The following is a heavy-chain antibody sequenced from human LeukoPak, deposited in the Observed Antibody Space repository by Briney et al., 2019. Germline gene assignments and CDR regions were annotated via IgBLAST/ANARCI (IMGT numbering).Heavy chain of an antibody. CDR1: GFTFSSYA. J-gene: IGHJ3*02. V-gene: IGHV3-23*01. CDR3: AKAEGWATVTTRGAFDI. CDR2: ISGSGGST. Sequence: GGSLRLSCAASGFTFSSYAMSWVRQAPGKGLEWVSAISGSGGSTYYADSVKGRFTISRDNSKNTLYLQMNSLRAEDTAVYYCAKAEGWATVTTRGAFDIWGQGTMVTVSS. D-gene: IGHD4-17*01.